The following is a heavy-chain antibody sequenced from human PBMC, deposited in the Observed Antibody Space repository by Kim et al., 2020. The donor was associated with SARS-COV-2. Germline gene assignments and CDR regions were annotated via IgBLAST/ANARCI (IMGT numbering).Heavy chain of an antibody. D-gene: IGHD1-7*01. J-gene: IGHJ3*01. CDR3: ATDWYYTLNV. CDR1: TFTNAW. CDR2: IRTKADGGTA. Sequence: GGSLRLSCAASTFTNAWMNWVRQAPGKGLQWVGRIRTKADGGTADYAAPVKGRFTISRDDSSNMLYLQMNSLKSEDTGVYYCATDWYYTLNVWGEGTVVTVSS. V-gene: IGHV3-15*01.